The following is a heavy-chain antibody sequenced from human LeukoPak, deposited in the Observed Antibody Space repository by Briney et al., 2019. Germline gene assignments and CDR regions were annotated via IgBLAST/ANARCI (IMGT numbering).Heavy chain of an antibody. V-gene: IGHV3-23*01. CDR2: ISGSGGST. CDR1: GFTFGSYA. CDR3: AKDATDFGVAVVDY. D-gene: IGHD6-19*01. Sequence: GGSLRLSCAASGFTFGSYAMSWVRQAPGKGLEWVSAISGSGGSTYYADSVKGRFTISRDNSKNTLYPQMNSLRAEDTAVYYCAKDATDFGVAVVDYWGQGTLVTVSS. J-gene: IGHJ4*02.